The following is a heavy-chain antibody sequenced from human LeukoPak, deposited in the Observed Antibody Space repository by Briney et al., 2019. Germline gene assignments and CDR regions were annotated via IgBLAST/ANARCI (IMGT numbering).Heavy chain of an antibody. CDR1: GFTFSSYA. Sequence: GGSLRLSCAASGFTFSSYAMSWVRQAPGKGLEWFSTISGSGGSTYYTDSGKGRFTISRDNSKTTLYLQMNSLRAEDTAVYYCANEYSYGHPVDYWGKGTLVTVSS. J-gene: IGHJ4*02. V-gene: IGHV3-23*01. D-gene: IGHD5-18*01. CDR2: ISGSGGST. CDR3: ANEYSYGHPVDY.